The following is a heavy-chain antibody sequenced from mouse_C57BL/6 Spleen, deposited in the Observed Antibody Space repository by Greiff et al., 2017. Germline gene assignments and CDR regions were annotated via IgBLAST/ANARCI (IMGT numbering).Heavy chain of an antibody. CDR1: GYTFTSYW. J-gene: IGHJ2*02. V-gene: IGHV1-64*01. CDR3: ASALDYYGSRYFDY. Sequence: VQLQQPGAELVKPGASVKLSCKASGYTFTSYWMHWVKQRPGQGLEWIGMIHPNSGSTNYNEKFKSKATLTIDKSSSTAYMQLSSLTSEDSAVYYCASALDYYGSRYFDYWGQGTSLTVSS. CDR2: IHPNSGST. D-gene: IGHD1-1*01.